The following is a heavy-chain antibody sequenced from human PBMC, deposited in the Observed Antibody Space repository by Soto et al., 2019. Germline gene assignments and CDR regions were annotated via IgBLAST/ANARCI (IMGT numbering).Heavy chain of an antibody. CDR3: AKGGQTYYDFWSGYYSPYYFDY. Sequence: PGGSLRLPCAPSGFTLSSYAMSWVRQAPGKGLEWVSAISGSGGSTYYADSVKGRFTISRDNSKNTLYLQMNSLRAEDTAVYYCAKGGQTYYDFWSGYYSPYYFDYWGQGALVTV. CDR2: ISGSGGST. D-gene: IGHD3-3*01. V-gene: IGHV3-23*01. J-gene: IGHJ4*02. CDR1: GFTLSSYA.